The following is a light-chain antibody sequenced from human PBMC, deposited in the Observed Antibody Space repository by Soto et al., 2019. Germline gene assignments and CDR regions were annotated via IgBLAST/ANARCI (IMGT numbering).Light chain of an antibody. V-gene: IGKV1-5*03. J-gene: IGKJ1*01. CDR3: QQYNSYRT. CDR1: QIISSW. Sequence: DIQMTQSPSTLSASVGDRVTITCRASQIISSWLAWYKQKPGKAPKLLIYKASSLESGVPSRFSGSGSGTEFTLTISSLQPDYFATYYCQQYNSYRTFGQGTKVEIK. CDR2: KAS.